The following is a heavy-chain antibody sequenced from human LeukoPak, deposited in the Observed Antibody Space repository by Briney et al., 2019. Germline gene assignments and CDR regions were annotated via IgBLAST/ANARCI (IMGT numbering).Heavy chain of an antibody. CDR2: ISYDGSNK. J-gene: IGHJ6*03. D-gene: IGHD3-3*01. CDR1: GFTFSSYA. Sequence: GRSLRLSCAASGFTFSSYAMHWVRQAPGKGLEWVAVISYDGSNKYYADSVKGRFTISRDNSKNTLCLQMNSLRAEDTAVYYCAREGYYDFWSGYYSGLYYYYYMDVWGKGTTVTVSS. V-gene: IGHV3-30-3*01. CDR3: AREGYYDFWSGYYSGLYYYYYMDV.